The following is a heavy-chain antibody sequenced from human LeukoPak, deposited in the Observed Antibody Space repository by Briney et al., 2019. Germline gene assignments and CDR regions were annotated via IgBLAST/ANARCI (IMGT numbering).Heavy chain of an antibody. J-gene: IGHJ4*02. V-gene: IGHV3-30*04. CDR1: EFTFSSYT. CDR3: ARAPSGYYPYFDY. CDR2: ISYDGSNE. D-gene: IGHD3-3*01. Sequence: GGSLRLSCAASEFTFSSYTMHWVRQAPGKGLEWVAVISYDGSNEYYADSVKGRFTISRDNSKSTLYPQMNSLRAEDATMYYCARAPSGYYPYFDYWGQGTLVTVSS.